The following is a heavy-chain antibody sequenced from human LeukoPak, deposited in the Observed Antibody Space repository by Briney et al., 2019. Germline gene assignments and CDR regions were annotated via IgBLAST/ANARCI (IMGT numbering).Heavy chain of an antibody. CDR1: GGSVSSGSYY. D-gene: IGHD2-2*01. CDR2: IFYSGTS. CDR3: ARGIVVVPAAMSWFDP. J-gene: IGHJ5*02. V-gene: IGHV4-61*01. Sequence: SETLSLTCTVSGGSVSSGSYYWSWIRQPPGKGLEWIGYIFYSGTSNYNPSLKSRVTTSVDTSKNQVSLKLSSVTAADTAVYYCARGIVVVPAAMSWFDPWGQGTLVTVSS.